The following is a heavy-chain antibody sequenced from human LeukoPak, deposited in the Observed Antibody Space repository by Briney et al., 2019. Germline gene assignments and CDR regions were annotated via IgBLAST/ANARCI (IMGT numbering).Heavy chain of an antibody. CDR3: AKEDYGSGSQGGELYMDV. CDR2: IRYDGSNK. Sequence: GGSLRLSCAASGFTFSSYGMHWVRQAPGKGLEWVAFIRYDGSNKYYADSVKGRFTISRDNSKNTLYLQMNSLRAEDTAVYYCAKEDYGSGSQGGELYMDVWGKGTTVTISS. V-gene: IGHV3-30*02. D-gene: IGHD3-10*01. J-gene: IGHJ6*03. CDR1: GFTFSSYG.